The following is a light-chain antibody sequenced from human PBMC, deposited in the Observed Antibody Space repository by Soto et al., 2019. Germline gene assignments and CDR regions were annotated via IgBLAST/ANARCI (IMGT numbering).Light chain of an antibody. V-gene: IGLV2-14*01. Sequence: QSALAQPASVSGSPGQSITIPCTGTTSDIGAYDYVSWYQQHPGKVPKLIIFEVTKRPSGFSSRFSGSKSGNTASLTISGLQAEDEADYYCSAYTVSRTYVFGTGTKV. CDR1: TSDIGAYDY. CDR3: SAYTVSRTYV. CDR2: EVT. J-gene: IGLJ1*01.